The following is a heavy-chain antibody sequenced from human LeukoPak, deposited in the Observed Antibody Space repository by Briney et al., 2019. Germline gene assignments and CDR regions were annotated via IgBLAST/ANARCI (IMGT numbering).Heavy chain of an antibody. CDR3: ARVSGYDWESFYDY. Sequence: GASVKVSCKASGYSFTSHYMHWVRQAPGQGLEWMGWINPNSGGTNYAQKFQGRVTMTRDTSISTAYMELSRLRSDDTAVYYCARVSGYDWESFYDYWGQGTLVTVSS. V-gene: IGHV1-2*02. D-gene: IGHD5-12*01. CDR2: INPNSGGT. J-gene: IGHJ4*02. CDR1: GYSFTSHY.